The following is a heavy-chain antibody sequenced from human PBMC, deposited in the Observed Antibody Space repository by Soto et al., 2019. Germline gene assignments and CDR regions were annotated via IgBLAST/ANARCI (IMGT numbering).Heavy chain of an antibody. CDR3: ARRRDGYTGVWFDP. V-gene: IGHV4-59*01. J-gene: IGHJ5*02. Sequence: PSETLSLTCTVSGASISAFYWRWIRQPPGKGLEWIGHIYYTGRTGYNPSLKSRATISVATSKNQFSLNLTSVTPAVTAVYYCARRRDGYTGVWFDPWGQGHMVTVSS. CDR1: GASISAFY. CDR2: IYYTGRT. D-gene: IGHD5-12*01.